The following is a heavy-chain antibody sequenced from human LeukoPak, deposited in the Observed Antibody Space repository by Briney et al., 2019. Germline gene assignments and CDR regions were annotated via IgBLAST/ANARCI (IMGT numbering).Heavy chain of an antibody. CDR3: ARRRRLVVARRSYYFDY. CDR1: GGSFSGYY. D-gene: IGHD2-15*01. CDR2: INHSGST. J-gene: IGHJ4*02. V-gene: IGHV4-34*01. Sequence: SETLSLTCAVYGGSFSGYYWSWLRQPPGKGLEWIGEINHSGSTNYNPSLKSRVTISVDTSKNQFSLKLSSVTAADTAVYYCARRRRLVVARRSYYFDYWGQGTLVTVSS.